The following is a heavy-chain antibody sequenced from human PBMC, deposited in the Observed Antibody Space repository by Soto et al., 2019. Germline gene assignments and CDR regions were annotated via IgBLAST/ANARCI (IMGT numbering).Heavy chain of an antibody. CDR1: GFTFSSYA. V-gene: IGHV3-30-3*01. CDR2: ISYDGSNK. CDR3: AREVKEAARCGMDV. D-gene: IGHD6-6*01. Sequence: GGSLRLSCAASGFTFSSYAMHWVRQAPGKGLEWVAVISYDGSNKYYAGSVKGRFTISRDNSKNTLYLQMNSLRAEDTAVYYCAREVKEAARCGMDVWGQGTTVTVSS. J-gene: IGHJ6*02.